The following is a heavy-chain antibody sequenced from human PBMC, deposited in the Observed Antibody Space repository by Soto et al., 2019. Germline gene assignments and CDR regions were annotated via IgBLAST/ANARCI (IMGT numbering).Heavy chain of an antibody. D-gene: IGHD2-2*01. CDR1: GGSICSYY. CDR2: IYYSGST. Sequence: PSETLSLTCTVSGGSICSYYWSWIRQPPGKGLEWIGYIYYSGSTNYNPSLKSRVTISVDTSKNQFSLKLSSVTAADTAVYYCARAVVPAAMGEYNWFDPWGQGTLVTVSS. V-gene: IGHV4-59*01. CDR3: ARAVVPAAMGEYNWFDP. J-gene: IGHJ5*02.